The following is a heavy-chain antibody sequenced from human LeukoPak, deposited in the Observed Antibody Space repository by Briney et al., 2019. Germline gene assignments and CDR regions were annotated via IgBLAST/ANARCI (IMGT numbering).Heavy chain of an antibody. CDR1: GGTFSSYA. CDR2: IIPIFGTA. V-gene: IGHV1-69*06. D-gene: IGHD6-19*01. J-gene: IGHJ4*02. CDR3: ATREFTVAGGERYYYFDY. Sequence: SVKVSCKASGGTFSSYAISWVRQAPGQGLEWMGGIIPIFGTANYAQKFQGRVTMTEDTSTDIAYMELSSLRSEDTAVYYCATREFTVAGGERYYYFDYWGQGTLVTVSS.